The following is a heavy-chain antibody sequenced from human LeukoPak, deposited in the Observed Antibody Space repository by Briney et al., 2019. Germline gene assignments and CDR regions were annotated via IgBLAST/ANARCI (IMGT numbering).Heavy chain of an antibody. D-gene: IGHD6-6*01. V-gene: IGHV4-38-2*02. Sequence: SETLSLTCTVSGGSISSGYYWGWIRQPPGKGLEWIGSIYHSGSTYYTPSLKRRVTISVDTSKNQFSLKLSSVTAAHTAVYYCARHPLYSSSSVRRWFDPWGQGTLVTVSS. J-gene: IGHJ5*02. CDR1: GGSISSGYY. CDR2: IYHSGST. CDR3: ARHPLYSSSSVRRWFDP.